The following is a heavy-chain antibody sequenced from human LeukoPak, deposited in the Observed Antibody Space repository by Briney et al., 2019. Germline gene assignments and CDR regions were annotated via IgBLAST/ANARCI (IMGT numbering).Heavy chain of an antibody. J-gene: IGHJ4*02. V-gene: IGHV3-23*01. CDR3: AKGSDYGDYIFNC. CDR1: GIAFSSYA. CDR2: ISGAGTTT. D-gene: IGHD4-17*01. Sequence: GALRLSCAASGIAFSSYAMSWVRQAPGKGLEWVSGISGAGTTTYYADSVKGRFTISRDNSENTLSLQMNSLRAEDTALYYCAKGSDYGDYIFNCWGQGTRVTVSS.